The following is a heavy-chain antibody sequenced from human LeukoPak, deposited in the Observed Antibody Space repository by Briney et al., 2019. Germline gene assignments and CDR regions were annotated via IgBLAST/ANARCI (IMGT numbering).Heavy chain of an antibody. CDR3: ARDSAGDFWSGSYFDS. CDR1: GFTLNYYG. CDR2: ISLDGSNK. Sequence: GGSLRLSCAASGFTLNYYGMHWVRQAPGKGLEWVAVISLDGSNKYYGDSVKSRFTVSRDNSKNTLYLQMNSLGAEDTAVYYCARDSAGDFWSGSYFDSWGQGTLVTVSS. V-gene: IGHV3-33*01. J-gene: IGHJ4*02. D-gene: IGHD3-3*01.